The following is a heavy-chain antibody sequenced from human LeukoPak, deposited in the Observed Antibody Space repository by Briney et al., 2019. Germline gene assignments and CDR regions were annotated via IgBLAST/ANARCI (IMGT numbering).Heavy chain of an antibody. D-gene: IGHD3-22*01. CDR1: GFHFSSYS. CDR2: ISTSSSTI. CDR3: ARDSYTSYYDSSGYSD. J-gene: IGHJ4*02. V-gene: IGHV3-48*02. Sequence: GGSLRLSCAASGFHFSSYSMNWVRQAPGKGLEWVSYISTSSSTIYYADSVKGRFTIFRDNAKSSLYLQMNSLRDEDTAVYYCARDSYTSYYDSSGYSDWGQGTLVTVSS.